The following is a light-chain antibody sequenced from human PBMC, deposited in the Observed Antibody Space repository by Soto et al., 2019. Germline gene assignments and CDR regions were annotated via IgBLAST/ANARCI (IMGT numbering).Light chain of an antibody. Sequence: NFMLTQPHSVSESPGKTVTISCTRSSGNIGSNYVQWYQQRPGSAPTTLIYEDDQRPSGVPDRFSCSIDRSSNSASLTISGLKTEDEADYYCQSYDSSTPVVFGGGTKLTVL. CDR1: SGNIGSNY. CDR2: EDD. CDR3: QSYDSSTPVV. J-gene: IGLJ2*01. V-gene: IGLV6-57*04.